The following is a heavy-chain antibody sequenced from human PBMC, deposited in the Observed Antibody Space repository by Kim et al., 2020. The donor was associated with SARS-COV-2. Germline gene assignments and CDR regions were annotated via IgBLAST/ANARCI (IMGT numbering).Heavy chain of an antibody. J-gene: IGHJ4*03. Sequence: GGSLRLSCAVSEFTFSSNWMSWVRQAPGKGLEWVAKIKEDGSEKYYVESVGGRFTISRDNAKNSLFLQMNSLSAEDTAVYYCARDRRYCLDYWGQGTLVTVSS. CDR3: ARDRRYCLDY. CDR1: EFTFSSNW. V-gene: IGHV3-7*01. D-gene: IGHD2-8*02. CDR2: IKEDGSEK.